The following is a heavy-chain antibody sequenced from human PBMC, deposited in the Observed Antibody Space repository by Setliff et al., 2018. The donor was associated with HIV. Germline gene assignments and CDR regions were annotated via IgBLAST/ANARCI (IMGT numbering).Heavy chain of an antibody. J-gene: IGHJ6*03. V-gene: IGHV4-59*01. CDR1: GGSISSYY. CDR3: ARATFGSTSSGINYYMDV. Sequence: SETLSLTCTVSGGSISSYYWSWIRQPPGKGLEWIGYIYYSGSTNYNPSLKSRVTISVDTSKNQFSLKLSSVTAADTALYFCARATFGSTSSGINYYMDVRGKGTTVTVSS. D-gene: IGHD3-10*01. CDR2: IYYSGST.